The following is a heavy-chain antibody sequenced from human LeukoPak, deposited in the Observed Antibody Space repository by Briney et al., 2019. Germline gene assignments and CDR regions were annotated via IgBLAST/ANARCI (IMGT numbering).Heavy chain of an antibody. D-gene: IGHD3-22*01. CDR2: IYYSGST. V-gene: IGHV4-39*01. J-gene: IGHJ3*02. Sequence: SETLSLTCSVSGGSISSSSYYWGWIRQPPGKGLEWIGSIYYSGSTYYNPSLKSRVTISVDTSKNQFSLKLSSVTAADTAVYYCAILDSSGYPRDAFDIWGQGTMVTVSS. CDR1: GGSISSSSYY. CDR3: AILDSSGYPRDAFDI.